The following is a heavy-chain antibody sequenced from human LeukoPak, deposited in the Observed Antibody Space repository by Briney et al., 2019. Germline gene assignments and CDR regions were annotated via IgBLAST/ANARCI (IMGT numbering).Heavy chain of an antibody. CDR1: GFPYSDYY. D-gene: IGHD1-1*01. CDR3: ARDDWSTWIP. CDR2: ISSSGHTI. J-gene: IGHJ5*02. V-gene: IGHV3-11*01. Sequence: GGSLTLLCGPSGFPYSDYYKIGLRQAPGKGLEWVSYISSSGHTIYYADSVKGRFTISRDNAKNSLYLQMNSLRVEDTAVYYYARDDWSTWIPWGEGTLVTVSS.